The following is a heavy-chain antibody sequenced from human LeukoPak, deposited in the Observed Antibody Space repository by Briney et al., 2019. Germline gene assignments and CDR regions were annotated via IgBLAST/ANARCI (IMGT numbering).Heavy chain of an antibody. Sequence: PGGSLRLSCAASGFTFSDYAMHWVRQAPGKGLEWVALISSDGINKYYADSVKGRFTISRDNSKNTLHLQMISLRPEDTAFYYCARDVSGWYYFDYWGQGTLVTVSS. D-gene: IGHD6-19*01. CDR2: ISSDGINK. J-gene: IGHJ4*02. CDR3: ARDVSGWYYFDY. V-gene: IGHV3-30-3*01. CDR1: GFTFSDYA.